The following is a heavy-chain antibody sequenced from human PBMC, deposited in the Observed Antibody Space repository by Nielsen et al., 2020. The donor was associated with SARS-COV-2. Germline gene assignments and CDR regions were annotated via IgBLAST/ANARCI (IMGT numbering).Heavy chain of an antibody. D-gene: IGHD1-26*01. Sequence: GESLKISCAASGFPFSSYGMHWVRQAPGKGLEWVAVISYDGSNEYYADSVKGRFTISRDNSKNTVYLQMNSLRAEDRAVYHCAKSGAVGARWVSNGMDVWGQGTTVTVSS. CDR3: AKSGAVGARWVSNGMDV. J-gene: IGHJ6*02. V-gene: IGHV3-30*18. CDR2: ISYDGSNE. CDR1: GFPFSSYG.